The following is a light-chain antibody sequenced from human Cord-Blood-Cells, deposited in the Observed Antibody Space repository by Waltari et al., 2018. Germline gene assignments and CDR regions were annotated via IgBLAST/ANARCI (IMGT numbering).Light chain of an antibody. CDR1: SSNIGAGYD. V-gene: IGLV1-40*01. Sequence: QSVLTQPPSVSGAPGQRVTISCTGSSSNIGAGYDVHWYQQLPGTAPKLLIYGNSHRPSGVPDRFSGSKSGTSASLASTGRQAEDEADYYCQSYDSSLSGWVFGGGTKLTVL. CDR2: GNS. CDR3: QSYDSSLSGWV. J-gene: IGLJ3*02.